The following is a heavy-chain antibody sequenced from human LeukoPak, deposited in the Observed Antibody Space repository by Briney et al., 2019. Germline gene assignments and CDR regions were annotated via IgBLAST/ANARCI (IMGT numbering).Heavy chain of an antibody. CDR3: ARDRRPYYDILIGFDY. D-gene: IGHD3-9*01. J-gene: IGHJ4*02. CDR2: ISAYNGNT. CDR1: GYTFTSYG. Sequence: ASVKVSCKASGYTFTSYGISWVRQAPGQGLEWMGWISAYNGNTNYAQKLQGRVTMTTDTSTSTAYMELRSLRSDDSAVYYCARDRRPYYDILIGFDYWGQGTLVTVSS. V-gene: IGHV1-18*01.